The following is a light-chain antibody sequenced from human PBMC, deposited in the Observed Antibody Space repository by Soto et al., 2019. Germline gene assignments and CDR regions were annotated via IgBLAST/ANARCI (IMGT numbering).Light chain of an antibody. Sequence: EIVWTQSPATLSLSPGERATLSGRASQSVSSYLAWYQQKPGQAPRLLIYDASNRATGIPARFSGSGSGTDFTLTISSLEPEDCGVYYCQQRSNWPPLTFGGGTKVEIK. V-gene: IGKV3-11*01. CDR3: QQRSNWPPLT. J-gene: IGKJ4*01. CDR2: DAS. CDR1: QSVSSY.